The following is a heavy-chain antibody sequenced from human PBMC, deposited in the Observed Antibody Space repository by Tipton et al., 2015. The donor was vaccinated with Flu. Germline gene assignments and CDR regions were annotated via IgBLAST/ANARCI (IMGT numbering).Heavy chain of an antibody. CDR1: GDSIGSPYF. V-gene: IGHV4-38-2*01. D-gene: IGHD4-11*01. Sequence: TLSLTCPVSGDSIGSPYFWGGIRKPPGGGLEWIGNVHRSGNGYYKPSLKSRVSISVDTSKNQFSLELTSVTAADTAVYYCARRDYSNYVSEPHYWFDPWGQGILVTVSS. CDR2: VHRSGNG. J-gene: IGHJ5*01. CDR3: ARRDYSNYVSEPHYWFDP.